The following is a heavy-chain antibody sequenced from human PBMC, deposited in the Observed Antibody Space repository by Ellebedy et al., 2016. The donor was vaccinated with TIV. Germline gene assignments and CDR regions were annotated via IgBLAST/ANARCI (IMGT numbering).Heavy chain of an antibody. V-gene: IGHV1-69*13. CDR3: ASPTFYLYGDPVYAFDI. Sequence: SVKVSCXASGGTFSSYAISWVRQAPGQGLEWMGGIIPIFGTANYAQKFQGRVTITADESTSTAYMELSSLRSEDTAVYYCASPTFYLYGDPVYAFDIWGQGTMVTVSS. D-gene: IGHD4/OR15-4a*01. CDR2: IIPIFGTA. CDR1: GGTFSSYA. J-gene: IGHJ3*02.